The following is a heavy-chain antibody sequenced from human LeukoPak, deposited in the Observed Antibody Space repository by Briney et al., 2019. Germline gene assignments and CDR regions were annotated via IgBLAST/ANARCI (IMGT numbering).Heavy chain of an antibody. CDR3: ASTPVAGTLFYYYYGMDV. J-gene: IGHJ6*02. V-gene: IGHV1-8*01. CDR1: GYTFTSYD. D-gene: IGHD6-19*01. Sequence: ASVKVSCKASGYTFTSYDINWVRQATGQGLEWMGWMNPNSGNTGYAQKFQGRVTMTRNTSISTAYMELSSLRSEDTAVYYCASTPVAGTLFYYYYGMDVWSQGTTVTVSS. CDR2: MNPNSGNT.